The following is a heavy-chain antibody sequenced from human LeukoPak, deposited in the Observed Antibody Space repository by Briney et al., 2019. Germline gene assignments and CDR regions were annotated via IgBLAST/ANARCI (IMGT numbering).Heavy chain of an antibody. D-gene: IGHD3-22*01. CDR1: GFTFSTYW. CDR2: INIDGSIT. Sequence: GGSLRLSCAASGFTFSTYWIHWVRQAPGKGLVWVSRINIDGSITNYADSVKGRFTISRDNAKNSLYLQMNSLRAEDTAVYYCAREEYYYDSSGAHAFDIWGQGTMVTVSS. J-gene: IGHJ3*02. V-gene: IGHV3-74*01. CDR3: AREEYYYDSSGAHAFDI.